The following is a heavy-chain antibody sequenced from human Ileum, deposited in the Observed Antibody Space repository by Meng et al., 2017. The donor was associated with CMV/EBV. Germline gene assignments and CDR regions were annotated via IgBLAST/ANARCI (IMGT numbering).Heavy chain of an antibody. CDR2: FTARGNT. CDR3: ARDVIRDDTGSWFDP. D-gene: IGHD3-9*01. J-gene: IGHJ5*02. Sequence: QVQLQESGPGLGNPSEALSLTWSVSGASIRSYCWSWIRQPAGKGLEWIGRFTARGNTNYNPSLKSRVTMSLDTSLNQFSLRLNSVTAADTAVYYCARDVIRDDTGSWFDPWGQGTLVTVSS. V-gene: IGHV4-4*07. CDR1: GASIRSYC.